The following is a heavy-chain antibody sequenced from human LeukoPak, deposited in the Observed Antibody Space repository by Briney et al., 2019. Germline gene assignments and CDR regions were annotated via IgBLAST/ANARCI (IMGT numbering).Heavy chain of an antibody. J-gene: IGHJ4*02. CDR2: ISPYNSNT. Sequence: ASVKVSCKASGYTFTSYGISWVRQAPGQGLEWMGWISPYNSNTNYGQKFQGRVTMTTDTSTTTVYMELRTLTSDDAAVYFCAREMSYYDSSGYYYYFDHWGQGTLVTVSS. D-gene: IGHD3-22*01. CDR1: GYTFTSYG. V-gene: IGHV1-18*01. CDR3: AREMSYYDSSGYYYYFDH.